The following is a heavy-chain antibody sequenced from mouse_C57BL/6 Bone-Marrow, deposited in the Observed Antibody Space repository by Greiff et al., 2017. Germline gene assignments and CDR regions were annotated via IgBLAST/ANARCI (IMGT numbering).Heavy chain of an antibody. D-gene: IGHD4-1*01. V-gene: IGHV7-1*01. J-gene: IGHJ2*01. CDR1: GFTFSDFY. CDR2: SRNKANDYTT. Sequence: EVMLVESGGGLVQSGRSLRLSCATSGFTFSDFYMEWVRQAPGKGLEWIAASRNKANDYTTEYSASVKGRFIVSRDTSQSILYLQMNALRAEDTAIDYCARDLGRGYFDYWGQGTTLTVSS. CDR3: ARDLGRGYFDY.